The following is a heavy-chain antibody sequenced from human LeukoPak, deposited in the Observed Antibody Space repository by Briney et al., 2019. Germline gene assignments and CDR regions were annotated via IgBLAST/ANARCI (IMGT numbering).Heavy chain of an antibody. V-gene: IGHV3-30-3*01. CDR2: MSSDGNNK. CDR1: GFTFSYYA. CDR3: AKDSGLDYRYGLFDY. D-gene: IGHD5-18*01. Sequence: PGGPLRLSCAASGFTFSYYAMHWVRQAPGKGLEWVAIMSSDGNNKYYADSVKGRFTISRDNSNNTLYLQMNSLRPEDTAVYYCAKDSGLDYRYGLFDYWGQGTLVTVSS. J-gene: IGHJ4*02.